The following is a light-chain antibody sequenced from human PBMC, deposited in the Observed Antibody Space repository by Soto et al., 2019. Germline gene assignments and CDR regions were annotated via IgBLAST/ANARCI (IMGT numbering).Light chain of an antibody. CDR3: SSYAGSSNV. CDR1: SSDVGGYNY. CDR2: EVN. V-gene: IGLV2-8*01. Sequence: ALTQPPSASGSPGQSVAISCTGTSSDVGGYNYVSWYQQHPGKAPKLMIYEVNKRPSGVPDRFSGSKSGNTASLTVSGLQAEDEADYYCSSYAGSSNVFGTGTKVNVL. J-gene: IGLJ1*01.